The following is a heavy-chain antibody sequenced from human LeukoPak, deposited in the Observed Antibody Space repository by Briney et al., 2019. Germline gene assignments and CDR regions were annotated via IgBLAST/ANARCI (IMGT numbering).Heavy chain of an antibody. V-gene: IGHV1-58*02. CDR1: GFTFTSSA. D-gene: IGHD3-22*01. CDR2: IVVGSGNT. J-gene: IGHJ4*02. CDR3: AADSYYYDSSGSFDH. Sequence: TSVKVSCKASGFTFTSSAMQWVRQARGQRLEWIGWIVVGSGNTNYAQKFQERVTITRDMSTSTAYMELSSLRSEDTAVYYCAADSYYYDSSGSFDHWGQGTLITVSS.